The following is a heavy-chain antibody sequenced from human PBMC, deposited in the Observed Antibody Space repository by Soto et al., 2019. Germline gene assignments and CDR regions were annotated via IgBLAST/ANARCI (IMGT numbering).Heavy chain of an antibody. CDR2: ISSNGGST. CDR3: ARDPGYPGPVGSQYYYYYMDV. J-gene: IGHJ6*03. D-gene: IGHD2-15*01. V-gene: IGHV3-64*01. CDR1: GFTFSSYA. Sequence: EVQLVESGGGLVQPGGSLRLSCAASGFTFSSYAMHWVRQAPGKGLEYVSAISSNGGSTYYANSVKGRFTISRDNSKNTLYLQMGSLRAEDMAVYYCARDPGYPGPVGSQYYYYYMDVWGKGTTVTVSS.